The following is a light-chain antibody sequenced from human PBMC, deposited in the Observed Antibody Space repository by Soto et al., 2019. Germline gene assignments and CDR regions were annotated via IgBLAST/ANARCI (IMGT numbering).Light chain of an antibody. CDR2: ENN. V-gene: IGLV1-51*02. CDR1: SSNIGNNY. CDR3: GTWGV. Sequence: QSALTQPPSVSAAPGQKVTISCSGSSSNIGNNYVSWYQQLPGTAPKLLIYENNKRPSGIPDRFSGSKSGTSATLGITGLQTGDEADYYCGTWGVFGGGTKVTVL. J-gene: IGLJ3*02.